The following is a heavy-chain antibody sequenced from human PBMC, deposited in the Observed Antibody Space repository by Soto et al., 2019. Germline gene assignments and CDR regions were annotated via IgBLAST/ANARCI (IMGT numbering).Heavy chain of an antibody. Sequence: EVQLVESGGGLLQPGGSLRVSCAASGFTVSSSYMSWVRQAPGKGLEWFATLYSAGATYYADSVKGRFTISRDNSQNSLYLQNNSMNVEETAVYHCAGGVESNVLNGYCLFDLWGRGTLVTVS. V-gene: IGHV3-53*01. CDR2: LYSAGAT. CDR1: GFTVSSSY. J-gene: IGHJ2*01. CDR3: AGGVESNVLNGYCLFDL. D-gene: IGHD3-3*01.